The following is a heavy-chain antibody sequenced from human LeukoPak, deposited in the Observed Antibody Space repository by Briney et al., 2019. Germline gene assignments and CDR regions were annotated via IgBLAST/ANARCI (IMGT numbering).Heavy chain of an antibody. J-gene: IGHJ4*02. CDR1: GFTFSSYE. V-gene: IGHV3-48*03. CDR3: ARDPPGATTYFDY. CDR2: ISSSGSTI. Sequence: GGSLRLSCAASGFTFSSYEMNWVRQAPGKGLEWVSYISSSGSTIYYADSVKGRFTISGDNAKNSLYLQMNSLRAEDTAVYYCARDPPGATTYFDYWGQGTLVTVSS. D-gene: IGHD1-26*01.